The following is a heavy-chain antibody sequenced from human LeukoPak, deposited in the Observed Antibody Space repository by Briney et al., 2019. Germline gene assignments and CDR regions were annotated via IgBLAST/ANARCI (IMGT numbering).Heavy chain of an antibody. Sequence: GGSLRLSCAASGFTFSSYAMSWVRQAPGKGLEWVSAISGSGGSTYYADSVKGRFTISRDNAKNSLYLQMNSLRAEDTAVYYCARGAAAIPGGYWGQGTLVTVSS. D-gene: IGHD2-2*01. CDR1: GFTFSSYA. J-gene: IGHJ4*02. CDR3: ARGAAAIPGGY. V-gene: IGHV3-23*01. CDR2: ISGSGGST.